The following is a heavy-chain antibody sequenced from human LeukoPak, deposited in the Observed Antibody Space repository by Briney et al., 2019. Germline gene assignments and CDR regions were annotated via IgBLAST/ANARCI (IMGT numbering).Heavy chain of an antibody. CDR1: GYSISSGYY. D-gene: IGHD2-2*01. J-gene: IGHJ5*02. V-gene: IGHV4-38-2*02. Sequence: PSETLSLTCTVSGYSISSGYYWGWIRQPPGKGLEWIGIIYHSGSTYFNPSLKSRVTISVDTSKNQFSLKLTSVTAADTAVYYCARGGYCSSTSCYQPRRLYNWFDPWGQGTLVTVSS. CDR3: ARGGYCSSTSCYQPRRLYNWFDP. CDR2: IYHSGST.